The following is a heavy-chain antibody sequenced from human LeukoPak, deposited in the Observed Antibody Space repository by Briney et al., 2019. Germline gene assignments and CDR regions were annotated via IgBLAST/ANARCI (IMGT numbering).Heavy chain of an antibody. CDR1: GFTFSSYG. CDR3: ARDAEHYDAFDI. V-gene: IGHV1-46*01. D-gene: IGHD1-14*01. J-gene: IGHJ3*02. Sequence: GGSLRLSCATSGFTFSSYGMHWVRQAPGQGLEWMGIINPSGGSTSYAQKFQGRVTMTRDMSTSTVYMELSSLRSEDTAVYYCARDAEHYDAFDIWGQGTMVTVSS. CDR2: INPSGGST.